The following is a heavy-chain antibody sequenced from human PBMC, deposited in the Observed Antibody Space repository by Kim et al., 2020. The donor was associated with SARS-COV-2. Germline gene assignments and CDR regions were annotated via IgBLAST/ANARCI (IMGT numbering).Heavy chain of an antibody. Sequence: ASVKVSCKASGYTFSSYAMHWVRQAPGQRLEWMGWINTGNGNTQYSQKFQGRVTITRDTSASTAYMELSSLRSEDTAVYHCARATVTTLDQWGQGTLVTVSS. CDR3: ARATVTTLDQ. CDR1: GYTFSSYA. J-gene: IGHJ5*02. D-gene: IGHD4-17*01. V-gene: IGHV1-3*04. CDR2: INTGNGNT.